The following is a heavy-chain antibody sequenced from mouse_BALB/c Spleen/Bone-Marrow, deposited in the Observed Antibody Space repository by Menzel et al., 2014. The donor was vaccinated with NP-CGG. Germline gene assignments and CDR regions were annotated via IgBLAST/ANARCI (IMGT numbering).Heavy chain of an antibody. V-gene: IGHV1-80*01. Sequence: QVQLQQSGAELVRPGSSVKISCKSSGYSFXNYWMNWMKQRSGQGLEWIGQIYPGDGDTNYNGKFKGKATLTADKSSSTAYMQLSSLTSEDSAVYFCASRGDYSYAMDYWGQGTSVTVSS. CDR1: GYSFXNYW. CDR2: IYPGDGDT. J-gene: IGHJ4*01. D-gene: IGHD1-1*01. CDR3: ASRGDYSYAMDY.